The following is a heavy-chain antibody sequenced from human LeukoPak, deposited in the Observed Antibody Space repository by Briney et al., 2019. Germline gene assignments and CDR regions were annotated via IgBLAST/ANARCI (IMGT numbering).Heavy chain of an antibody. J-gene: IGHJ5*02. D-gene: IGHD5-12*01. CDR3: AREWRFDP. CDR2: ISGSGGST. Sequence: GLEWVSAISGSGGSTYYADSVNGRFTISRDNSKNTLYLQMNSLRAEDTAVYYCAREWRFDPWGQGTLVTVSS. V-gene: IGHV3-23*01.